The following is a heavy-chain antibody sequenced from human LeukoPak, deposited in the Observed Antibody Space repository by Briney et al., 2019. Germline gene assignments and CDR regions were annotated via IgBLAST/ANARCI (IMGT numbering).Heavy chain of an antibody. Sequence: PSETLSLTCTVSGGSFSSYYWSWIRQPPGKGLEWIGSMHYSGDSKYNPSLKSRVSLSIDTSKQQFSLRLSSVTAADTAVYYCARDLELERNRWNYFESWGQGTLVTVSS. V-gene: IGHV4-59*01. CDR3: ARDLELERNRWNYFES. D-gene: IGHD1-1*01. J-gene: IGHJ4*02. CDR1: GGSFSSYY. CDR2: MHYSGDS.